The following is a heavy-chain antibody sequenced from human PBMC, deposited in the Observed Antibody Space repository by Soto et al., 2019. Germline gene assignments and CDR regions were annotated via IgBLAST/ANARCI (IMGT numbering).Heavy chain of an antibody. CDR2: IIPIFGTA. J-gene: IGHJ6*02. CDR1: GGTFSSYA. CDR3: ARDSSRAYDFWSGNRYGMDV. Sequence: SVKVSCKASGGTFSSYAISWVRQAPGQGLEWMGGIIPIFGTANYAQKFQGRVTITADESTSTAYMELSSLRSEDTAVYYCARDSSRAYDFWSGNRYGMDVWGQGTTVTVSS. V-gene: IGHV1-69*13. D-gene: IGHD3-3*01.